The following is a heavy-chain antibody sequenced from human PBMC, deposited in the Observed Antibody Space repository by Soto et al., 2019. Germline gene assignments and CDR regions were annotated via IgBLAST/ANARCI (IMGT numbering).Heavy chain of an antibody. D-gene: IGHD3-9*01. V-gene: IGHV3-21*01. CDR1: GFTFSSYS. J-gene: IGHJ6*04. CDR2: ISSSSSYI. Sequence: EVQLVESGGGLVKPGGSLRLSCAASGFTFSSYSMNWVRQAPGKGLAWVSSISSSSSYIYYADSVKGRFTISRDNAKNSLYLQMNSLRAEDTAVYYCARRYYDVLTGPAGFFDVWDKGTTVIVSS. CDR3: ARRYYDVLTGPAGFFDV.